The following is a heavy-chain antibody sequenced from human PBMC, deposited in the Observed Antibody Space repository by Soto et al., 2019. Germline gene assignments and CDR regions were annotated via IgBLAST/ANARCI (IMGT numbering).Heavy chain of an antibody. CDR3: AAIQYGTGGYYFDY. Sequence: PSETLSLTCTVSGGSISSYYWSWIRQPPGKGLEWIGYIYYSGSTNYNPSLKSRVTISVDTSKNQFSLKLSSVTAADTAMYYCAAIQYGTGGYYFDYWGQGTLVTVS. CDR1: GGSISSYY. J-gene: IGHJ4*02. D-gene: IGHD1-1*01. CDR2: IYYSGST. V-gene: IGHV4-59*08.